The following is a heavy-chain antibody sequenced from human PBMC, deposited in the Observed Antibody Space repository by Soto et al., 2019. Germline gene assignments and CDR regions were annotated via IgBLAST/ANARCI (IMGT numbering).Heavy chain of an antibody. CDR1: CGSISSSSYY. V-gene: IGHV4-39*01. J-gene: IGHJ6*02. D-gene: IGHD3-3*01. Sequence: SETLSLTCTVSCGSISSSSYYWGWIRQPPGKGLEWIGNVYYSGSTYYNPSLKSRVTISVDTSKNQFSLRLRSVTAADTAVYYCARLEGFKVTDVWGQGTTVTVSS. CDR2: VYYSGST. CDR3: ARLEGFKVTDV.